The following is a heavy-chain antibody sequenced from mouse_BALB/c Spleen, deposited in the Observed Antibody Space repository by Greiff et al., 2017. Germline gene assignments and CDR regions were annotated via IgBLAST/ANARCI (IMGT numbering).Heavy chain of an antibody. D-gene: IGHD1-1*01. Sequence: EVKLQESGPDLVKPSQSLSLTCTVTGYSITSGYSWHWIRQFPGNRLEWMGYIHYSGSTNYNPSLKSRISITRDTSKNQFFLQLNSVTTEDTATYYCARSYYYGSRDAMDYWGQGTSVTVSS. J-gene: IGHJ4*01. CDR2: IHYSGST. V-gene: IGHV3-1*02. CDR1: GYSITSGYS. CDR3: ARSYYYGSRDAMDY.